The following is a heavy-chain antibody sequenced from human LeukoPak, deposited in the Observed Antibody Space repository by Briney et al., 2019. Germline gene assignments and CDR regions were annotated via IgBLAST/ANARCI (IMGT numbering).Heavy chain of an antibody. CDR1: GFTFSNAW. D-gene: IGHD2-15*01. CDR2: ISSTNRYI. V-gene: IGHV3-21*01. J-gene: IGHJ4*02. CDR3: ARESPGYCSGGRCYFDY. Sequence: PRGSLRLSCAASGFTFSNAWMSWVRQAPGKGLEWVSSISSTNRYIYYADSVKGRFTISRDNAKNSLYLQMNSLRAEDTAVYYCARESPGYCSGGRCYFDYWGQGTLVTVSS.